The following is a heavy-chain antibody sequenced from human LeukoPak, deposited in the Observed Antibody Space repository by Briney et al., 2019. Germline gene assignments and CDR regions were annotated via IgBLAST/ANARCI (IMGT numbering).Heavy chain of an antibody. CDR1: GYTFTSYG. CDR2: ISAYNGNT. D-gene: IGHD6-19*01. Sequence: GATVKVSCKASGYTFTSYGISWVRQAPGQGLEWMGWISAYNGNTNYAQKLQGRVTMNTDTSTSTAYMELRSLRCDDTAVYYCARDLRAAGYSSGWYEWYYYYYGMDVWGQGTTVTVSS. CDR3: ARDLRAAGYSSGWYEWYYYYYGMDV. V-gene: IGHV1-18*01. J-gene: IGHJ6*02.